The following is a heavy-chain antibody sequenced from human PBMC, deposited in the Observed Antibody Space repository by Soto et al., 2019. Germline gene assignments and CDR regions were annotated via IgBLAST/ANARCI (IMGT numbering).Heavy chain of an antibody. D-gene: IGHD2-15*01. Sequence: PSETLSLTCTVSGFSISSGTYYWGWIRQAPGKGLEWIGYIYYSGSTTYNPSLKSRVTMSADTSKDQFSLKLNSVTAADTAVYYCARDAGGPYDHWGPGSLVTVSS. CDR3: ARDAGGPYDH. J-gene: IGHJ4*01. CDR1: GFSISSGTYY. V-gene: IGHV4-61*01. CDR2: IYYSGST.